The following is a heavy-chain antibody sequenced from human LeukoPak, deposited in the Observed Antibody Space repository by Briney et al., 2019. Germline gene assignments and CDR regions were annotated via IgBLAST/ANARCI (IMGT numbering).Heavy chain of an antibody. Sequence: GGSLRLSCAASGFTFSSYAMSWVRQAPGKGLEWVSSISASGGSTYHADSVKGRFTISRDNSKNTLYLQMNSLGAEDMAVYFCAKEQRGYSGYAVGSWFDPWGQGTLVTVSS. D-gene: IGHD5-12*01. V-gene: IGHV3-23*01. J-gene: IGHJ5*02. CDR2: ISASGGST. CDR1: GFTFSSYA. CDR3: AKEQRGYSGYAVGSWFDP.